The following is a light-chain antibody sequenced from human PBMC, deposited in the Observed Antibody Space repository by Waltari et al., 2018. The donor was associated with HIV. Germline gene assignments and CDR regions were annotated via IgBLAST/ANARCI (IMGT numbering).Light chain of an antibody. CDR2: STN. J-gene: IGLJ3*02. CDR3: VLYMGSGIWV. Sequence: QTVVTQEPSFSVSPGGTVTLTCGLSPGSVSPNYYPRCYKQTPGPAQRTLIYSTNTLSSGVPDRFSGSILGNKAALTITGAQADDESEYHCVLYMGSGIWVFGGGTKLTVL. V-gene: IGLV8-61*01. CDR1: PGSVSPNYY.